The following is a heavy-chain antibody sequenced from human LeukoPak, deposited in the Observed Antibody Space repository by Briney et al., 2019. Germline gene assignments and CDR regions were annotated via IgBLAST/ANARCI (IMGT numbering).Heavy chain of an antibody. J-gene: IGHJ4*02. CDR2: IYYSGNT. V-gene: IGHV4-59*08. Sequence: SETLSLTCTVSGGSISYYYWSWIRQPPGKGLEWIGYIYYSGNTNYNPSLKSRVTISVDTSKNQFSLKLSSVTAADTAVYYCGRRSRSTWNYRRGDYWGQGTLVTVSS. D-gene: IGHD1-7*01. CDR1: GGSISYYY. CDR3: GRRSRSTWNYRRGDY.